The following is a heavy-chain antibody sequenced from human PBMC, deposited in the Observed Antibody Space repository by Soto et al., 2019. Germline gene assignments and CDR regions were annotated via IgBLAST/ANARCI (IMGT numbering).Heavy chain of an antibody. J-gene: IGHJ4*02. Sequence: GGSLRLSCAASGFTFSSYWMHWVRQAPGKGLVWVSRINSDGSSTSYADSVKGRFTISRDNAKNTLYLQMNSLRAEDTAVYYCARGAFDIMITFGGVIVPNDYWGQGTLVTVSS. D-gene: IGHD3-16*02. CDR3: ARGAFDIMITFGGVIVPNDY. V-gene: IGHV3-74*01. CDR1: GFTFSSYW. CDR2: INSDGSST.